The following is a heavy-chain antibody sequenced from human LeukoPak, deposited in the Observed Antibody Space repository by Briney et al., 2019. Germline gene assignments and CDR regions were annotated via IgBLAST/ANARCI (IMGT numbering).Heavy chain of an antibody. D-gene: IGHD6-6*01. Sequence: TGGSLRLSCAASGFAFSDFAMSWVRQAPGRGLQWVSSITGGGGSTYYADSVKGRFTISRDNSKNTLYLQMNSLRAEDTAVYYCAKRPRDSSSWYYFDYWGQGTLVTVSS. CDR1: GFAFSDFA. J-gene: IGHJ4*02. CDR2: ITGGGGST. CDR3: AKRPRDSSSWYYFDY. V-gene: IGHV3-23*01.